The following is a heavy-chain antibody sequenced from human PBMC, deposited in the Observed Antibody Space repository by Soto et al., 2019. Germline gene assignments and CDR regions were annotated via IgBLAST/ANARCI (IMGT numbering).Heavy chain of an antibody. V-gene: IGHV3-30*18. CDR1: GFAFSSYG. J-gene: IGHJ6*02. CDR2: ISYEGSNK. Sequence: PGGSLRLSCAASGFAFSSYGMHWVRQAPGKRLERVAVISYEGSNKYYADSVKGRFTISRDNSKNTLFLQMNSLRAEDTAVYYCAKDLRSGAAADKEGDYYYYYGMDVWGQGTTVTVSS. CDR3: AKDLRSGAAADKEGDYYYYYGMDV. D-gene: IGHD6-13*01.